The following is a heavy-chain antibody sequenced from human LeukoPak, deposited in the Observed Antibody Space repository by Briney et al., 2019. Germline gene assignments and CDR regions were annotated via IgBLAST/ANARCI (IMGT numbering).Heavy chain of an antibody. CDR2: IIPIFGTA. J-gene: IGHJ4*02. Sequence: GASVKVSCKASGGTFSSYAISWARQAPGQGLEWMGGIIPIFGTANYAQKFQGRVTITADESTSTAYMELSSLRSEDTAVYYCARGDSSGLVDYWGQGTLVTVSS. CDR3: ARGDSSGLVDY. V-gene: IGHV1-69*13. D-gene: IGHD3-22*01. CDR1: GGTFSSYA.